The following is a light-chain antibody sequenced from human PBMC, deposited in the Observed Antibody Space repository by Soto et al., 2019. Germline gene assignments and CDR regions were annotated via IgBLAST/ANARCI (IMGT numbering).Light chain of an antibody. Sequence: QSVLTQPASVSGSPGQSITISCTGTSSHVGGYNYVSWYQQHPGKAPKLMIYDVSNRPSGVSNRFSGSKSGNTASLTISGLQAEDEADYYCSSYTSSSTPYVFGTGTKVTVL. V-gene: IGLV2-14*01. CDR1: SSHVGGYNY. CDR2: DVS. CDR3: SSYTSSSTPYV. J-gene: IGLJ1*01.